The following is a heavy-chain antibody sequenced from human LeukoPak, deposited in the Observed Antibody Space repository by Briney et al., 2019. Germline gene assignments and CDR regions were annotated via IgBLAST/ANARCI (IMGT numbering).Heavy chain of an antibody. J-gene: IGHJ6*02. CDR2: IYTSGST. D-gene: IGHD6-19*01. CDR3: ARDQDSSGWYDNGMDV. CDR1: GGSISSYY. V-gene: IGHV4-4*07. Sequence: SSETLSLTCTVSGGSISSYYWSWIRQPAGKGLEWIGRIYTSGSTNYNPSLKSRVTMSVDTSKNQFSLKLSSVTAADTAVYYCARDQDSSGWYDNGMDVWGQGTTVTVSS.